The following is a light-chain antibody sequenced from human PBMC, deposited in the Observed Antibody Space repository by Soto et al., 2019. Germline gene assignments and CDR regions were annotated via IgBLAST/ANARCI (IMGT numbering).Light chain of an antibody. J-gene: IGKJ2*01. CDR3: KQYNSYSYT. V-gene: IGKV1-5*03. CDR1: QSISIW. CDR2: KAS. Sequence: DIQMTQSPSTLSASVGDRVTITCRASQSISIWLAWYQQKRGNAPKLLIYKASSLESGFPLRFSGSGSGTEFTLNISSLEPDYCATYYYKQYNSYSYTLGQGTKLELK.